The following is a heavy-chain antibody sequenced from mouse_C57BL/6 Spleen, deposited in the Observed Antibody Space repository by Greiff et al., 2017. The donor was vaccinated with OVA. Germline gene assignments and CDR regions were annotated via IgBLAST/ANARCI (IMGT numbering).Heavy chain of an antibody. CDR2: IWTGGGT. Sequence: VKLVESGPGLVAPSQSLSITCTVSGFSLTSYAISWVRQPPGKGLEWLGVIWTGGGTNYNSDPKSRLSISKDNSTSQVFLQMTSLQTDDTARYYGARNPILFDGYYVDYWGQGTTLTVSS. V-gene: IGHV2-9-1*01. J-gene: IGHJ2*01. D-gene: IGHD2-3*01. CDR1: GFSLTSYA. CDR3: ARNPILFDGYYVDY.